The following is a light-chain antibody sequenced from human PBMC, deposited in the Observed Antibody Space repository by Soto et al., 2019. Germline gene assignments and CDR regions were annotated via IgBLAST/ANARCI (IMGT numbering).Light chain of an antibody. J-gene: IGKJ4*01. CDR3: QKYGSSHSILT. CDR2: GAS. Sequence: EIVLTQSPGTLSLSPGERATLSCRASQSVSSSYLAWYQQKPGQAPRLLIYGASSRATGIPDRFSGSGSGTDFTLTISRLEPEDFAVYYCQKYGSSHSILTFGGGTKVDI. V-gene: IGKV3-20*01. CDR1: QSVSSSY.